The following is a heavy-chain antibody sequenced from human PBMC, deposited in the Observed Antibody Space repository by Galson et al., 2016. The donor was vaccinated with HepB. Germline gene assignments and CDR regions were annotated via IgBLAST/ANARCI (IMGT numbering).Heavy chain of an antibody. Sequence: SETLSLTCDVSGGPISTSDWWTWVRQPPGKGLEWIGQVYHTGSTNYNPSVQSRVTISVDKSKNQFSLELSSVTAADTAIYYCARVVASTKNKPFDVWGQGTMVTVSS. CDR2: VYHTGST. V-gene: IGHV4-4*02. D-gene: IGHD2-15*01. J-gene: IGHJ3*01. CDR1: GGPISTSDW. CDR3: ARVVASTKNKPFDV.